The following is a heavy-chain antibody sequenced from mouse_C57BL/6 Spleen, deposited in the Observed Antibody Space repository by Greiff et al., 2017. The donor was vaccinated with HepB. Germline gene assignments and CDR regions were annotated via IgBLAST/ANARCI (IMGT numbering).Heavy chain of an antibody. CDR2: IHPNSGST. CDR3: ARAPYYYGSSYIDY. Sequence: QVQLQQSGAELVKPGASVKLSCKASGYTFTSYWMHWVKQRPGQGLEWIGMIHPNSGSTNYNEKFKSKATLTVDKSSSTAYMQLSSLTSEDSAVYYCARAPYYYGSSYIDYWGQGTTLTVSS. J-gene: IGHJ2*01. CDR1: GYTFTSYW. V-gene: IGHV1-64*01. D-gene: IGHD1-1*01.